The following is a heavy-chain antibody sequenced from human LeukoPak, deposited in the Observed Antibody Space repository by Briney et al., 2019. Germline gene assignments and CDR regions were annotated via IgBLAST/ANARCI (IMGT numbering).Heavy chain of an antibody. D-gene: IGHD3-10*01. Sequence: PGGPLRLSCAASGFTFSSYAMSWVRQAPGKGLEWVSAISGSGGSTYYADSVKGRFTISRDNSKNTLYLQMNSLRAEDTAVYYCAREGQMYYGSGSYYNGIDYWGQGTLVTVSS. CDR3: AREGQMYYGSGSYYNGIDY. J-gene: IGHJ4*02. CDR1: GFTFSSYA. V-gene: IGHV3-23*01. CDR2: ISGSGGST.